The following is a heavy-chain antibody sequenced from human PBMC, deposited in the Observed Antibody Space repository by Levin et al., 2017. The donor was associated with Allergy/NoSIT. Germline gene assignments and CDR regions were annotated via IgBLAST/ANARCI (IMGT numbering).Heavy chain of an antibody. D-gene: IGHD1-14*01. V-gene: IGHV3-23*01. CDR2: ITGGGFNT. J-gene: IGHJ3*01. CDR3: AKKQGGTTGFSFDV. Sequence: GGSLRLSCAASGFAFSDYAMTWVRQAPGKGLEWVSVITGGGFNTYYGDSVKGRFTVSRDNSKNTLYLELNSLRAEDTAGYYCAKKQGGTTGFSFDVWGQGTLVTVSS. CDR1: GFAFSDYA.